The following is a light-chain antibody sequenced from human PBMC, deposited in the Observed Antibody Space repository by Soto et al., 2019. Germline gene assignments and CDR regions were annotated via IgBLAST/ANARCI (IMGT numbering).Light chain of an antibody. Sequence: ILLTQSPSSLSASVGDRVTITCRASQSISSYLSWYQQKPGKAPKLLINVASTLQSGVPSRFSGSGSGTDFTLAISSLQPEDFATYYCQQSSSTPQTFGGGTRVEIK. CDR1: QSISSY. CDR2: VAS. CDR3: QQSSSTPQT. V-gene: IGKV1-39*01. J-gene: IGKJ4*01.